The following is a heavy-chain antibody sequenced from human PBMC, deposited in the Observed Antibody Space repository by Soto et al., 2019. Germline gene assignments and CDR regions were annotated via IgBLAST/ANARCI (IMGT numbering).Heavy chain of an antibody. Sequence: EVQLVESGGGLVQPGGSLRLSCEASGCTFSSYWMSWVRQAPGKGLEWVANIKPDGSEQFYVDSVKGRFTASRDNATNSLYLQMNSLRAEDTAVSDCARHHSRLDRRRVAFDSWGQGTFVTVSS. CDR2: IKPDGSEQ. CDR1: GCTFSSYW. J-gene: IGHJ3*02. D-gene: IGHD2-2*03. V-gene: IGHV3-7*01. CDR3: ARHHSRLDRRRVAFDS.